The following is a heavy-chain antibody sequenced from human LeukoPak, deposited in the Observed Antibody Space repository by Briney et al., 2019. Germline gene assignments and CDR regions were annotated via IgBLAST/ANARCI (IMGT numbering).Heavy chain of an antibody. CDR2: INSDGSAT. D-gene: IGHD3-22*01. CDR1: GFTFSSYW. J-gene: IGHJ2*01. Sequence: GGSLRLSCAASGFTFSSYWMSWVRQAPGKGLMWVSQINSDGSATSCADPVKGRCTISRDNAKNMLYLEMNSLRVEDTAVYYCARDRTTMTQRYFDLWGRGTPVTVSS. V-gene: IGHV3-74*01. CDR3: ARDRTTMTQRYFDL.